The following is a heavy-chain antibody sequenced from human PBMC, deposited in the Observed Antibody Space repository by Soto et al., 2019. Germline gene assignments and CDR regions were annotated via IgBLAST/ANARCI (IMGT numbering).Heavy chain of an antibody. CDR1: GGSISSGDYY. D-gene: IGHD3-3*01. V-gene: IGHV4-30-4*01. Sequence: SETLSLTCTVSGGSISSGDYYWSWIRQPPGKGLEWIGYIYYSGSTYYNPSLKSRVTISVDTSKNQFSLKLSSVTAADTAVYYCARVEVDFWSVYPKYNWFDPWGKGTLVTVPS. J-gene: IGHJ5*02. CDR3: ARVEVDFWSVYPKYNWFDP. CDR2: IYYSGST.